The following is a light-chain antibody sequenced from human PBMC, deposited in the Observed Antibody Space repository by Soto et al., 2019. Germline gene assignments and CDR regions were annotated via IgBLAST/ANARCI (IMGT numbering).Light chain of an antibody. CDR3: CSYAGSSTYV. J-gene: IGLJ1*01. V-gene: IGLV2-23*01. Sequence: SVLTQPASGYGSPGQSITISCTGTSSDVGSYNLVSWYQQHPGKAPKLMIYEGSKRRSGVSNRFSGSKSGNTASLTISELQAEDEADYYCCSYAGSSTYVFGTGTKVTVL. CDR2: EGS. CDR1: SSDVGSYNL.